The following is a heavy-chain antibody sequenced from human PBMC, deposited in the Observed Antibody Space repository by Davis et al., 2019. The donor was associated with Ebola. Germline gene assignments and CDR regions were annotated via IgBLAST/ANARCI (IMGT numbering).Heavy chain of an antibody. CDR3: ARGRYDFWSGYYPGPARRDNGMGV. J-gene: IGHJ6*02. Sequence: MPSQTLSPTGPVYGRSPSGYYCSCIRQPARKWLEWSGATNNSGGTNYNPSLKSRVTISVDTPKTQFSMKLSTVTAAETAVCYCARGRYDFWSGYYPGPARRDNGMGVWGEGTTVTVS. CDR1: GRSPSGYY. D-gene: IGHD3-3*01. CDR2: TNNSGGT. V-gene: IGHV4-34*01.